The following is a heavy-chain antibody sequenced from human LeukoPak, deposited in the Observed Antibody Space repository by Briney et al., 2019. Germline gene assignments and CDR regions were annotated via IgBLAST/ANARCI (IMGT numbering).Heavy chain of an antibody. V-gene: IGHV1-46*01. Sequence: ASVRVSCKASGYSFTSYYILWVQQAPGRGLEWMGKINPSGGSTSYAQKFQGRVNMTRDTSTSTVYMELSSLRSEDTAVYYCARARSSWRFDYWGQGTLVTVSS. D-gene: IGHD6-13*01. CDR2: INPSGGST. J-gene: IGHJ4*02. CDR1: GYSFTSYY. CDR3: ARARSSWRFDY.